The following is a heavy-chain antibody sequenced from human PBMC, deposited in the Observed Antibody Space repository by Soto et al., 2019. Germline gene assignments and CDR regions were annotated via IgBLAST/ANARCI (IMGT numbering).Heavy chain of an antibody. CDR3: ARDQAAYWAGNDAFDI. J-gene: IGHJ3*02. D-gene: IGHD2-8*02. V-gene: IGHV4-4*02. Sequence: TLSLTCAVSGGSISSSNWWSWVRQPPGKGLEWIGEIYHSGSTNYNPSLKSRVTISVDKSKNQFSLKLSSVTAADTAVYYCARDQAAYWAGNDAFDIWGQGTMVTVSS. CDR1: GGSISSSNW. CDR2: IYHSGST.